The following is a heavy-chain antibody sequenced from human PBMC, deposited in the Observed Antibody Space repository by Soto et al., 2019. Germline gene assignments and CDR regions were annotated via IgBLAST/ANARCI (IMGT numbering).Heavy chain of an antibody. CDR3: AIDITVTTFYYYYGMDV. D-gene: IGHD4-4*01. CDR2: IIPIFGTA. CDR1: GGTFSSYA. V-gene: IGHV1-69*13. Sequence: SVKVSCKASGGTFSSYAISWVRQAPGQGLEWMGGIIPIFGTANYAQKFQGRVTITADESTSTAYMELSSLRSGDTAVYYCAIDITVTTFYYYYGMDVWGQGTTVTVSS. J-gene: IGHJ6*02.